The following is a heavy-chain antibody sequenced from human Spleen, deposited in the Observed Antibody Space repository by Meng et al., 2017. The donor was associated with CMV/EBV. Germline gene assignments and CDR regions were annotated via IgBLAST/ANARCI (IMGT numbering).Heavy chain of an antibody. Sequence: GESLKISCAASGFSFGSYGMQWVRQAPGKGLEWVAVISFDGTNKYYTDSLKGRFTISRDNSKNTLYLQMNSLRVEDTAVYYCARDTAQYLDYWGRGTLVTVSS. V-gene: IGHV3-30*03. CDR3: ARDTAQYLDY. CDR1: GFSFGSYG. CDR2: ISFDGTNK. D-gene: IGHD5-18*01. J-gene: IGHJ4*02.